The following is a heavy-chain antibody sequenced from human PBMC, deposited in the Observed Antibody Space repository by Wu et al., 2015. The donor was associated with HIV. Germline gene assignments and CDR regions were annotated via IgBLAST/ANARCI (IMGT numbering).Heavy chain of an antibody. CDR3: ARVPPIATAGTPFDI. V-gene: IGHV1-69*13. CDR1: GGTFSSYG. D-gene: IGHD6-25*01. J-gene: IGHJ3*02. Sequence: QVQLVQSGAEVQKPGSSVKVSCKASGGTFSSYGISWVRQAPGQGLEWMGRIIPVFGTSITAQSFQGGVTITADEVTNTAYMELSSLRSEDTAVYYCARVPPIATAGTPFDIWGQGTLVTVSS. CDR2: IIPVFGTS.